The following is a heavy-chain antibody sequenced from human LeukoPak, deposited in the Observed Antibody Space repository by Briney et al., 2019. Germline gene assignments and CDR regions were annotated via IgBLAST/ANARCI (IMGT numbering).Heavy chain of an antibody. CDR2: INTNTGDP. CDR1: GYTFTNYA. J-gene: IGHJ2*01. Sequence: ASVKVSCKASGYTFTNYAMNWVRQAPGQGLEWMGWINTNTGDPTSAQGSTGRFVFSLDTSVSTAYLQISSLKTEDTAVYYCARVAGSGHWRCLDLWGRGTLVTVSS. CDR3: ARVAGSGHWRCLDL. V-gene: IGHV7-4-1*02. D-gene: IGHD2-15*01.